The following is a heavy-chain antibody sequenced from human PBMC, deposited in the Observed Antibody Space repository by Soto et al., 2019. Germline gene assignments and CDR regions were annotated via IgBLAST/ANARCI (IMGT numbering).Heavy chain of an antibody. CDR3: AKDQCISTSCYKAAYYGVDV. CDR2: ISYDGNKK. V-gene: IGHV3-30*18. J-gene: IGHJ6*02. D-gene: IGHD2-2*02. Sequence: QVQLVESGGGVVQPGRSLRLSCAASGFTFSSYGMHWVRQAPGKGLEWEAVISYDGNKKYYADSVKGRFTISRDNSKNTLYLQMNSLRVEDTAVYYCAKDQCISTSCYKAAYYGVDVWGQGTTVTVSS. CDR1: GFTFSSYG.